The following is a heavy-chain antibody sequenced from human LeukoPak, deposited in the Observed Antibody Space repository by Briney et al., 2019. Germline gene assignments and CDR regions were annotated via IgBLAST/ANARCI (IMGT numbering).Heavy chain of an antibody. CDR2: INPNSGGT. CDR1: GYTFTGYY. J-gene: IGHJ4*02. Sequence: GASVKVSCKASGYTFTGYYIHWVRQAPGQGLEWMGWINPNSGGTHYAQKFQGRVTMTRDTSINTAYMELYRLRSDDTAVYYCARGQQWLEAFDFWGLGTLVTVSS. V-gene: IGHV1-2*02. CDR3: ARGQQWLEAFDF. D-gene: IGHD6-19*01.